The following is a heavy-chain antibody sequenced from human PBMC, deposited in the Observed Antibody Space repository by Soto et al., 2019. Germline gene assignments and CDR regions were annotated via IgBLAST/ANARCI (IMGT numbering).Heavy chain of an antibody. CDR1: GGSVTSVGYY. CDR3: ARILDFWSGHGVFDI. CDR2: LYYSGTT. Sequence: QVQPQESGPGLVKPSQTLSLTCTVSGGSVTSVGYYWAWIRQHPGKGLEFIGHLYYSGTTYYNPSLRSRVTISEDTSNNHFSLQLTSVTAADTAVYYCARILDFWSGHGVFDIWGQGTMVTVSS. D-gene: IGHD3-3*01. V-gene: IGHV4-31*03. J-gene: IGHJ3*02.